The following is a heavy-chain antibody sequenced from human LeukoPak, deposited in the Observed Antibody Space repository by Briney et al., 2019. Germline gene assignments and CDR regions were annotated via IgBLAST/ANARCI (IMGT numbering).Heavy chain of an antibody. D-gene: IGHD6-13*01. CDR3: AKGGPTGQQLGIDY. V-gene: IGHV3-53*01. CDR2: IYSGSAT. J-gene: IGHJ4*02. Sequence: GGSLRLSCEVSGFTVSTNYMSWVRQAPGKGLEWVSDIYSGSATYYADSVKGRFTISRDNSKNTLYLQMNSLRAEDTAVYYCAKGGPTGQQLGIDYWGQGTLVTVSS. CDR1: GFTVSTNY.